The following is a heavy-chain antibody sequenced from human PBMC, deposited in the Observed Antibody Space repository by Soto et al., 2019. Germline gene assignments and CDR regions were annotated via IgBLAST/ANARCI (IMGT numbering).Heavy chain of an antibody. Sequence: QVHLVESGGGLVKPGGSLRLSCATSGFPFSDYYMSWIRQAPGKGLEWLSHISPKSTYRNYADSVKGRFTISRDNTKSSRFLKMNSLGVEDTAVYYCTRGGGGGLFEHWGQGVLVTVSS. J-gene: IGHJ4*02. CDR3: TRGGGGGLFEH. D-gene: IGHD2-21*01. CDR1: GFPFSDYY. V-gene: IGHV3-11*06. CDR2: ISPKSTYR.